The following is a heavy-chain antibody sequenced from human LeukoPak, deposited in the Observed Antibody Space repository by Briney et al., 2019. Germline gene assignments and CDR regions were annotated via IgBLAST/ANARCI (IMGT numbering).Heavy chain of an antibody. J-gene: IGHJ1*01. Sequence: PSETLSLTCTVSGGSLSSGSYYWSWLRQPAGTGLEWIGRIYTRGSTNYNPSPKSRDTISVDTSKNQFSVKLSSVTAADTAVYYGARSRIAAAGRLFQHWGQSTLVTVSS. V-gene: IGHV4-61*02. CDR3: ARSRIAAAGRLFQH. D-gene: IGHD6-13*01. CDR1: GGSLSSGSYY. CDR2: IYTRGST.